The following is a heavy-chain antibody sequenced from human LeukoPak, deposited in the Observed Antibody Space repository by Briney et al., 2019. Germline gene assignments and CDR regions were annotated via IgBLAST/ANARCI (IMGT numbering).Heavy chain of an antibody. V-gene: IGHV1-2*02. J-gene: IGHJ4*02. Sequence: ASVKVSCKASGYTFTGYYMHWVRQTPGQGLEGMGWINPNSGGTNYAQKFQGRVTMTRDTSISTAYMELSRLRSDDTAVYYCASSSSSWYYFDYWGQGTLVTVSS. CDR2: INPNSGGT. D-gene: IGHD6-13*01. CDR3: ASSSSSWYYFDY. CDR1: GYTFTGYY.